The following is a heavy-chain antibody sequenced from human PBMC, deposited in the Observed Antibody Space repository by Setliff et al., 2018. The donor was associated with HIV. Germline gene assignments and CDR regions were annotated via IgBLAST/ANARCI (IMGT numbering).Heavy chain of an antibody. D-gene: IGHD3-3*01. V-gene: IGHV4-39*01. CDR1: GGSISNSSYY. CDR3: ATVNGYYDLCSGPAGYFQP. Sequence: SETLSLTCTVSGGSISNSSYYWAWIRQPPGKGLEGVGNIYYSGRTYYNPSLKSRGAMSVDTSKNQFSLRRSSVSAADTAVYYCATVNGYYDLCSGPAGYFQPWGQGTLVTVSS. CDR2: IYYSGRT. J-gene: IGHJ1*01.